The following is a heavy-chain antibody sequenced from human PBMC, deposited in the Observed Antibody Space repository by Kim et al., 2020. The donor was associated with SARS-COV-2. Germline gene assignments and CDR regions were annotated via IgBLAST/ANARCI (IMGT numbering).Heavy chain of an antibody. CDR1: GYSFTNYW. V-gene: IGHV5-51*01. J-gene: IGHJ4*02. CDR3: ARRRRYDSGGYTWYYFDY. Sequence: GESLKISCKGSGYSFTNYWIGWVRRMPGKGLEWMGIVFPGDSDTRYSPSFQGQVTMSADTSISTAYLQLSGLKASDTAMYYCARRRRYDSGGYTWYYFDYWGQGTLLTVSS. CDR2: VFPGDSDT. D-gene: IGHD3-22*01.